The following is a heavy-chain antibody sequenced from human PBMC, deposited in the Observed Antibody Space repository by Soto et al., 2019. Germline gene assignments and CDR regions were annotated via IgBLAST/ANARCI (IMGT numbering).Heavy chain of an antibody. J-gene: IGHJ6*02. CDR2: ISGSGGST. V-gene: IGHV3-23*01. D-gene: IGHD2-2*01. CDR3: ASTRGRYYYYGMDV. CDR1: GFTFSSYA. Sequence: GGSLRLSCAASGFTFSSYAMSWVRQAPGKGLEWVSAISGSGGSTYYADSVKGRFTISRDNSKNTLYLQMNSLRAEGTAVYYCASTRGRYYYYGMDVWGQGTTVTVSS.